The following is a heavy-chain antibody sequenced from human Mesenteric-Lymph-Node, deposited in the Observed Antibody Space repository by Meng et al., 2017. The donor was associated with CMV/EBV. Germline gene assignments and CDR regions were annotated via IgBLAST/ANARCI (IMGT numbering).Heavy chain of an antibody. J-gene: IGHJ3*02. D-gene: IGHD1-1*01. Sequence: GESLKISCAASGFTFSSYEMNWVRQAPGKGLEWVSVIYSGDSRTYYADSVKGRFTVSRDDSKNTLYLQMNSLRAEDTAEYYCARRSGTDAFDIWGQGTMVTVSS. CDR3: ARRSGTDAFDI. V-gene: IGHV3-23*03. CDR1: GFTFSSYE. CDR2: IYSGDSRT.